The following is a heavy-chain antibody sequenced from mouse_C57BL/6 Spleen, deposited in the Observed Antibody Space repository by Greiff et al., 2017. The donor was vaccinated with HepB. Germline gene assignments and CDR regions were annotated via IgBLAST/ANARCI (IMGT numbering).Heavy chain of an antibody. V-gene: IGHV1-82*01. CDR2: IYPGDGDT. D-gene: IGHD1-1*01. CDR3: AIYYGSSYWYFDV. CDR1: GYAFSSSW. J-gene: IGHJ1*03. Sequence: QVQLKESGPELVKPGASVKISCKASGYAFSSSWMNWVKQRPGKGLEWIGRIYPGDGDTNCNGKFKGKATLTADKSSSTAYMQLSSLTSEDSAVYFCAIYYGSSYWYFDVWGTGTTVTVSS.